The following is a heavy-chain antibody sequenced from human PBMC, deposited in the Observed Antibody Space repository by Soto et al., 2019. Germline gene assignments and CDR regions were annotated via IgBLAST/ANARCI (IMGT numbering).Heavy chain of an antibody. V-gene: IGHV4-39*01. Sequence: PSETLSLTCTVSGGSISSTSYNWGWIRQPPGKGLESIGIIYHSGSTYYNPSLKSRVTISVDTSKNQFSLKLSSVTAADTAVYFCARHVAQNSYYYYGMDVWGPGTTVTVSS. CDR2: IYHSGST. J-gene: IGHJ6*02. D-gene: IGHD1-7*01. CDR3: ARHVAQNSYYYYGMDV. CDR1: GGSISSTSYN.